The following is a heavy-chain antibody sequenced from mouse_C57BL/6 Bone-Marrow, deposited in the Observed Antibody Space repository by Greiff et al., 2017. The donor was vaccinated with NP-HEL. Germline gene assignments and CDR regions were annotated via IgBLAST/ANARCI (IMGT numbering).Heavy chain of an antibody. CDR1: GFTFSDFY. Sequence: EVKLMESGGGLVQSGRSLRLSCATSGFTFSDFYMEWVRQAPGQGLEWIAASRHKANDYTTEYSASVKGRFIVSRDTSQSILYLQMNALRAEDTAIDYCARGNWDARDYWGQGTSVTVSS. V-gene: IGHV7-1*01. D-gene: IGHD4-1*02. CDR3: ARGNWDARDY. J-gene: IGHJ4*01. CDR2: SRHKANDYTT.